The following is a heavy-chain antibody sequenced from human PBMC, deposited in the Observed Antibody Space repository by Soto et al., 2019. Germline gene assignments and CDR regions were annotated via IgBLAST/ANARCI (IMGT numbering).Heavy chain of an antibody. CDR3: ARHGPDYGGNSVPYYYGMDV. CDR1: GYSFTSYW. Sequence: SLKISCKGSGYSFTSYWIGWLRQMPGKGLEWMGIIYPGDSDTRYSPSFQGQVTISADKSISTAYLQWSSLKASDTAMYYCARHGPDYGGNSVPYYYGMDVWGQGTTVTVSS. D-gene: IGHD4-17*01. J-gene: IGHJ6*02. V-gene: IGHV5-51*01. CDR2: IYPGDSDT.